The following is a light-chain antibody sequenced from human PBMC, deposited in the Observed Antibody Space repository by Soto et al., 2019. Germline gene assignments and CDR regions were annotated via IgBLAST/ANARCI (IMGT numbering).Light chain of an antibody. CDR1: GSDVGGYNY. CDR3: SSYTSSRAYV. V-gene: IGLV2-14*01. J-gene: IGLJ1*01. CDR2: EVS. Sequence: QSVLTQPASVSGSPGQSITISCTGTGSDVGGYNYVSWYQQQSGKAPKLMIHEVSNRPSGVSNRFSGSKSGNTASLTISGLQAEDEADYYCSSYTSSRAYVFGIGTKV.